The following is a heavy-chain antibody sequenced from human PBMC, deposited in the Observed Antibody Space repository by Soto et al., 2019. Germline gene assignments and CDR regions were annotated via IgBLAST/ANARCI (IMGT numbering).Heavy chain of an antibody. J-gene: IGHJ5*02. CDR3: ARGYCSSTSCFDP. D-gene: IGHD2-2*01. CDR1: GGSISSGGYY. Sequence: SETLSLTCSVSGGSISSGGYYWSWIRQHPGKGLEWIGYIYYSGSTSYNPSLKSRVTISVDTSKNQFSLKLSSVTAADTAVYYCARGYCSSTSCFDPWGQGTLGTVSS. V-gene: IGHV4-31*03. CDR2: IYYSGST.